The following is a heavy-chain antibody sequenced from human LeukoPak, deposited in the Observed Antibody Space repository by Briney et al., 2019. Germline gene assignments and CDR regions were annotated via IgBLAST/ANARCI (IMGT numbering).Heavy chain of an antibody. CDR3: ATQGRAARYYYYYMDV. CDR2: IYTSGST. J-gene: IGHJ6*03. V-gene: IGHV4-4*09. Sequence: PSETLCLTCTVSGGSISSYYWSWIRQPPGKGLEWIGYIYTSGSTNYNASLKSRLTILVDTSKNQFSLKLSSVTAADTAVYYCATQGRAARYYYYYMDVWGKGTTVTVSS. CDR1: GGSISSYY. D-gene: IGHD6-6*01.